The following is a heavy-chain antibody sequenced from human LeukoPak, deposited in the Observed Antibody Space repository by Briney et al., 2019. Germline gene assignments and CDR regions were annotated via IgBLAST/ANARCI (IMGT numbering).Heavy chain of an antibody. Sequence: PGGSLRLSCAASGFTFSYYWMHWVRQAPGKGLVSVSRINSDGSTTSYADSVKGRLTISRDNAKNTLYLQMNSLRAEDTAVYYCARDIVVVTAPGDYWGQGTLVTVSS. CDR1: GFTFSYYW. V-gene: IGHV3-74*01. CDR2: INSDGSTT. D-gene: IGHD2-21*02. J-gene: IGHJ4*02. CDR3: ARDIVVVTAPGDY.